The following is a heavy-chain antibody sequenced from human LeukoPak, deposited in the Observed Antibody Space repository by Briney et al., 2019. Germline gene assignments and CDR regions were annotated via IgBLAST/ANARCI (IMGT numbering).Heavy chain of an antibody. CDR2: IRDSGSST. Sequence: QTGGSLRLSCAASGFTFSSYAMSWVRQAPGKGLEWVSAIRDSGSSTHYADSVKGRFTTSRDNSKNTLFLQMNSLRAEDTAIYYCAKYGPQGSGSSHFDYWGQGALVTVSS. D-gene: IGHD1-26*01. CDR1: GFTFSSYA. V-gene: IGHV3-23*01. J-gene: IGHJ4*02. CDR3: AKYGPQGSGSSHFDY.